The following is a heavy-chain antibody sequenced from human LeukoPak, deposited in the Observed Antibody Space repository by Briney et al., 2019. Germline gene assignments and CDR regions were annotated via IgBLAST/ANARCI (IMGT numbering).Heavy chain of an antibody. D-gene: IGHD1-26*01. J-gene: IGHJ6*03. V-gene: IGHV3-23*01. CDR1: GFTFISYS. Sequence: PGGPWKFPGEASGFTFISYSMTWSRQAPGKGLEWVSAISGNGGSTYYADSVKGRFTISRDNSKNTLYLQMNSLRAEDTAVYYCARDEPYGGSYGSYYYYMDVWGKGTTVTVSS. CDR3: ARDEPYGGSYGSYYYYMDV. CDR2: ISGNGGST.